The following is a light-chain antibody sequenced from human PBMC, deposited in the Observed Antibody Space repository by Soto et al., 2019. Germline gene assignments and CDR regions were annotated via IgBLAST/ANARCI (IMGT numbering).Light chain of an antibody. CDR3: QQLNSYPCT. V-gene: IGKV1-9*01. J-gene: IGKJ3*01. CDR2: IAS. Sequence: IQLTQSPSFLSASVGDRVTITCRASQDIRSYVAWYQQKPGKAPDLLIYIASTLQSGVPSRFSGCGSGTAFSLTIISLQPEDVATYYCQQLNSYPCTFGPGTTVDVK. CDR1: QDIRSY.